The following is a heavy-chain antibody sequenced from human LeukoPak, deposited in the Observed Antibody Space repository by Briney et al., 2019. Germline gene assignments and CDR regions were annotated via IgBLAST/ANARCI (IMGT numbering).Heavy chain of an antibody. CDR1: VGTFSSYA. V-gene: IGHV1-69*04. D-gene: IGHD5-12*01. J-gene: IGHJ4*02. CDR3: ARAGGYSGYDFFDY. CDR2: NIPILGIA. Sequence: SVKVSFKASVGTFSSYAISWVRQAPGQGREWMGRNIPILGIANYAQKFQGRLTITADKSTSTAYMELSSLRSEDTAVYYCARAGGYSGYDFFDYWGQGTLVTVSS.